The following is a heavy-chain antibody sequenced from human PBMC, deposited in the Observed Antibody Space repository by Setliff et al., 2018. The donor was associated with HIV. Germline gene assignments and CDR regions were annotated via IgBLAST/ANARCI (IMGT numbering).Heavy chain of an antibody. Sequence: GGSLRLSCAASGFTLSDYYMMWIRQAPGKGLEWVSYISSDRSGTTYTNYADSVKGRFTISRDNAKNSLYLQMDSLRAEDTAVYYCVRPQYCTTGSCYTPLDHWGQGTLVTVSS. CDR3: VRPQYCTTGSCYTPLDH. CDR1: GFTLSDYY. J-gene: IGHJ4*02. V-gene: IGHV3-11*03. D-gene: IGHD1-1*01. CDR2: ISSDRS.